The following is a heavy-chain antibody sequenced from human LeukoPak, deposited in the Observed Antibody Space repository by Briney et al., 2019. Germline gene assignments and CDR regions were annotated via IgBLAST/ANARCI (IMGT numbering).Heavy chain of an antibody. D-gene: IGHD3-9*01. J-gene: IGHJ4*02. CDR2: ISWNSGSI. CDR1: GFTFDDYA. V-gene: IGHV3-9*01. CDR3: AKDRYDILTGSTLFDY. Sequence: PGGSLRLSCAASGFTFDDYAMHWVRQAPGKGLEWVSGISWNSGSIGYADSVKGRFTISKDNAKNSLYLQMNSLRAEDTALYYCAKDRYDILTGSTLFDYWGQGTLVTVSS.